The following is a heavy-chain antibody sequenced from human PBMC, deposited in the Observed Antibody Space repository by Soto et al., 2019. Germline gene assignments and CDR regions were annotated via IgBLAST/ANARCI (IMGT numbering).Heavy chain of an antibody. Sequence: GGSLRLSCAGSGFTFSTYAMSWVRQAPGKGLEWVSAISGSGGNTYYADSVKGRFTISRDNSKNTLHLQINSLRAEDTAVYYCARETTELYYYYYYMDVWGKGTTVTVSS. CDR1: GFTFSTYA. CDR2: ISGSGGNT. CDR3: ARETTELYYYYYYMDV. V-gene: IGHV3-23*01. J-gene: IGHJ6*03. D-gene: IGHD1-1*01.